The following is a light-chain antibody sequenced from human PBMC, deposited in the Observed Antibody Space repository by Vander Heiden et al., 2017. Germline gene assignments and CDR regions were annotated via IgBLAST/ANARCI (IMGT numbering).Light chain of an antibody. CDR1: SSYVGAVHD. CDR3: QSYDRSLSGSVV. J-gene: IGLJ2*01. V-gene: IGLV1-40*01. Sequence: QSVLTQPPSVSGAPGQKVIISCTGNSSYVGAVHDVHWYQHVAGTAPKLVIYGNKYRPSGVPDRFSGSKSGTSASLAITGLQPGDEADYYCQSYDRSLSGSVVFGGGTKLTVL. CDR2: GNK.